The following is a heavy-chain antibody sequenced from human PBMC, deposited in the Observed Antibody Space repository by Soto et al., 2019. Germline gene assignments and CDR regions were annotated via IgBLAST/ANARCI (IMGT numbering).Heavy chain of an antibody. J-gene: IGHJ5*02. CDR1: GGSISTGAYY. D-gene: IGHD6-13*01. CDR2: IYYSGSS. V-gene: IGHV4-31*03. CDR3: ARGRPIGAAGGENWFDP. Sequence: VQLQESGPGLVKPSQTLSLTCTASGGSISTGAYYWSWIRQYPGKGLEWIGYIYYSGSSDYNPSLKGRVAISVDTSKNQFSLNLSSVTAADTAVYYCARGRPIGAAGGENWFDPWGQGTLVTVSS.